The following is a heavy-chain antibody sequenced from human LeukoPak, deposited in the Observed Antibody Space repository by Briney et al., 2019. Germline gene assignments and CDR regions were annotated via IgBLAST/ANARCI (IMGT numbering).Heavy chain of an antibody. J-gene: IGHJ5*02. CDR1: GFTFSSYA. CDR2: ISGSGGST. V-gene: IGHV3-23*01. D-gene: IGHD3-9*01. CDR3: ARVRTLRYFDWLWSWFDP. Sequence: GGSLRLSCAASGFTFSSYAMSWVRQAPGKGLEWVSAISGSGGSTYYADSVKGRFTISRDNAKNSLYLQMNSLRAEDTALYHCARVRTLRYFDWLWSWFDPWGQGTLVTVSS.